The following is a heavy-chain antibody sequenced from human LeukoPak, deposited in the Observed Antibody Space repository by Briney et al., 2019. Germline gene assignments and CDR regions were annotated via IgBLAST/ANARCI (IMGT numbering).Heavy chain of an antibody. CDR2: IYSGGST. D-gene: IGHD3-3*01. Sequence: GGSLRLSCAASGFTVSSNYMSWVRQAPGKGLEWVSVIYSGGSTYYADSVKGRFTISRDNSKNTLYLQMNSLRAEDTAVYYCARGGLWSGYSNHFDYWGQGTLVTVSS. CDR3: ARGGLWSGYSNHFDY. CDR1: GFTVSSNY. J-gene: IGHJ4*02. V-gene: IGHV3-53*01.